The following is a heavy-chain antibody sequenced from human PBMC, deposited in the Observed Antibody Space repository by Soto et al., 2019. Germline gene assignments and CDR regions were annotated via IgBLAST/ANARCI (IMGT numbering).Heavy chain of an antibody. Sequence: GASVKVSYRASGYTFTGYYMHWVRQAPGQGLEWMGWINPNSGGTNYAQKFQGWVTMTRDTSISTAYMELSRLRSDDTAVYYCAGSTRRLFVGTIDDDYYYGMDVSGEVTTLTFCS. CDR2: INPNSGGT. CDR3: AGSTRRLFVGTIDDDYYYGMDV. D-gene: IGHD2-21*01. V-gene: IGHV1-2*04. J-gene: IGHJ6*04. CDR1: GYTFTGYY.